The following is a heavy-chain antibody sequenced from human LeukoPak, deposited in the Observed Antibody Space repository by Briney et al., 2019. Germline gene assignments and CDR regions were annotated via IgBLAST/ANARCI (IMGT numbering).Heavy chain of an antibody. J-gene: IGHJ3*02. Sequence: GGSLRLSCAASGFTFRSYGMSWVRQAPGKGLEWVSAISGSGDGTNYADSVKGRFTISRDTSKKTLYLQMNTLRAEDTAVYYCAKDREYSYVYDAFDIWGQGTLVTVSS. CDR3: AKDREYSYVYDAFDI. CDR1: GFTFRSYG. V-gene: IGHV3-23*01. D-gene: IGHD3-16*01. CDR2: ISGSGDGT.